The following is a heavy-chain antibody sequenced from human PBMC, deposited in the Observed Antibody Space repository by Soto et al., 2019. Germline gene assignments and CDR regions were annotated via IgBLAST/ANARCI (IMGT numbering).Heavy chain of an antibody. CDR3: ARNRGRFDRNRNWFDP. CDR2: INPSGGST. V-gene: IGHV1-46*01. CDR1: GYTFTSYY. J-gene: IGHJ5*02. D-gene: IGHD3-10*01. Sequence: ASVKVSCKASGYTFTSYYMHWVRQAPGQGLEWMGIINPSGGSTSYAQKFQGRVTMTRDTSTSTVYMELSSLRSEDTAVYYCARNRGRFDRNRNWFDPWGQGTLVTVSS.